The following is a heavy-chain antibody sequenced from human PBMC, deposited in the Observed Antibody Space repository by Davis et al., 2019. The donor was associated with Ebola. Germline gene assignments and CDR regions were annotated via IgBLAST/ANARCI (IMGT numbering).Heavy chain of an antibody. D-gene: IGHD5-12*01. CDR1: GFTFSSYA. CDR3: ATDHTGHAGYDYFDY. J-gene: IGHJ4*02. CDR2: ISYDGSNK. V-gene: IGHV3-30*04. Sequence: PGGSLRLSCAASGFTFSSYAMHWVRQAPGKGLEWVAVISYDGSNKYYADSVKGRFTISRDNSKNTLYVQMNSLGAEDTAVYYCATDHTGHAGYDYFDYWGQGTLVTVSS.